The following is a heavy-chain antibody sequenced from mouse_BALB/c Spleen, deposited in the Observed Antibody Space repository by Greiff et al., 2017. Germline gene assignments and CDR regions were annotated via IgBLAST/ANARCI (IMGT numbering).Heavy chain of an antibody. J-gene: IGHJ4*01. Sequence: DVHLVESGGGLVQPGGSMKLSCVASGFTFSNYWMNWVRQSPEKGLEWVAEIRLKSNNYATHYAESVKGRFTISRDDSKSSVYLQMNNLRAEDTGIYYCTRESLHYAMDYWGQGTSVTVSS. CDR2: IRLKSNNYAT. V-gene: IGHV6-6*02. CDR3: TRESLHYAMDY. CDR1: GFTFSNYW.